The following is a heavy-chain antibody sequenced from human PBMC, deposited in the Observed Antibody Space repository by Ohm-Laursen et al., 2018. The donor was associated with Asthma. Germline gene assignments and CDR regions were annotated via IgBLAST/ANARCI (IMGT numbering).Heavy chain of an antibody. J-gene: IGHJ4*02. V-gene: IGHV1-18*04. Sequence: GASVKVSCKASGYTFTDYGISWVRQAPGQGLEWMGWISAKNGNTDFTQKLQGRVTLTTDTSTSTAYMEMRSLTSDDTAVYYCARVSCNDDICYSPFYNWGQETLVTVSS. CDR2: ISAKNGNT. CDR1: GYTFTDYG. D-gene: IGHD2-15*01. CDR3: ARVSCNDDICYSPFYN.